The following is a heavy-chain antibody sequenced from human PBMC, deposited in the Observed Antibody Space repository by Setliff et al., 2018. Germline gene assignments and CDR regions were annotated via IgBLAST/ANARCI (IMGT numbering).Heavy chain of an antibody. CDR1: GFTFSSHG. D-gene: IGHD5-18*01. J-gene: IGHJ6*02. V-gene: IGHV3-33*06. CDR3: AKGEYSYGNNYYYYGMDV. Sequence: GGSLRLSCAASGFTFSSHGMHWVRQAPGKGLEWVAVIWYDGSNKYYADSVKGRFTISRDNSKNTLYLQMNSLRAGDTAVYYCAKGEYSYGNNYYYYGMDVWGQGTTVTVSS. CDR2: IWYDGSNK.